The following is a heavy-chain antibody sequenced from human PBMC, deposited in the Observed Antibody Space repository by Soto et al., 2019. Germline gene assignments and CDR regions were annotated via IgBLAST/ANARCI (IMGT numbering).Heavy chain of an antibody. D-gene: IGHD3-10*01. V-gene: IGHV4-39*01. Sequence: PSETLSLTCTVSGGSISSSSYYWGWIRQPPGKGLEWIGSIYYSGSTYYNPSLKSRVTISVDTSKNQFSLKLSSVTAADTAVYYCARLRRHDAFDIWGQGTIVTVSS. CDR2: IYYSGST. CDR1: GGSISSSSYY. J-gene: IGHJ3*02. CDR3: ARLRRHDAFDI.